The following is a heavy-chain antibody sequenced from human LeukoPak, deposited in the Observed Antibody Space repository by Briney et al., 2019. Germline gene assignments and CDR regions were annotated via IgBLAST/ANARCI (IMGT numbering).Heavy chain of an antibody. CDR2: IKPDGNEK. CDR3: ATTSRTVTGLDY. V-gene: IGHV3-7*01. Sequence: GGSLRLSCTASGFSLTIYWLTWVRQAPGKGLEWVANIKPDGNEKYYVDSVKGRFTISRDNAENSLYLQMNSLRAEDTAIYYCATTSRTVTGLDYWGQGTLVTVSS. D-gene: IGHD4-17*01. CDR1: GFSLTIYW. J-gene: IGHJ4*02.